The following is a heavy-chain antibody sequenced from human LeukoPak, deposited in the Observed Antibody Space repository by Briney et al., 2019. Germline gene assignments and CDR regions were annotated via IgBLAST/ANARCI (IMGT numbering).Heavy chain of an antibody. J-gene: IGHJ5*02. CDR1: GGSISSSY. Sequence: PSETLSLTCTVSGGSISSSYWSWIRQPPGKGLEWVGYIYTSGTTNYNPSLKSRVTLSVDTSKNQFSLKLSSVTAADTAVYYCARHAFGLLNNWFDPWGQGTLVTVSS. D-gene: IGHD3/OR15-3a*01. V-gene: IGHV4-4*09. CDR2: IYTSGTT. CDR3: ARHAFGLLNNWFDP.